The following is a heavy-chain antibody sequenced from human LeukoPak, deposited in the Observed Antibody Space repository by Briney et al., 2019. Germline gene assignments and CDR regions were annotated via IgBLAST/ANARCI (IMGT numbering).Heavy chain of an antibody. V-gene: IGHV3-7*01. J-gene: IGHJ4*02. Sequence: GGSLRLSCAASGFTFSSYWMSWVRQAPGKGLEWVANIKQDGSEKYYVDSVKGRFTISRDNAKNSLYLQMNSLRAEDTAVYYCARAPEAYGDYGGGFDYRGQGTLVTVSS. CDR2: IKQDGSEK. CDR3: ARAPEAYGDYGGGFDY. D-gene: IGHD4-17*01. CDR1: GFTFSSYW.